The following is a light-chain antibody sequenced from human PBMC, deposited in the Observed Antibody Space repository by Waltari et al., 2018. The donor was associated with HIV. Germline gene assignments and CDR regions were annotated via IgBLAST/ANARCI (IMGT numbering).Light chain of an antibody. Sequence: SYELTQAPSVSVSPGQTAKTTCSGAAFSSPFVFWYQQTSGQAPRMIIFRDTERPSGIPARFSASTSGSTSTLTISGVQAEDEADYYCQSGHNSESIFGGGTKLTFL. CDR3: QSGHNSESI. CDR1: AFSSPF. V-gene: IGLV3-25*03. J-gene: IGLJ2*01. CDR2: RDT.